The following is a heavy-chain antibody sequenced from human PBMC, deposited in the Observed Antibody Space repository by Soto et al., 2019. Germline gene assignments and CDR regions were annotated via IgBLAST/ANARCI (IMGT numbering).Heavy chain of an antibody. CDR1: GFTFSSYG. J-gene: IGHJ5*02. CDR3: ARTTGLNWFDP. V-gene: IGHV3-33*01. D-gene: IGHD1-1*01. Sequence: QVQLMESGGGVVQPGRSLRLSCAASGFTFSSYGMHWVRQAPGKGLEWVAVIWYDGSNKHYADSVKGRFTISRDNSKNTLYLQMNSLRAEDTAVYYCARTTGLNWFDPWGQGTLVTVS. CDR2: IWYDGSNK.